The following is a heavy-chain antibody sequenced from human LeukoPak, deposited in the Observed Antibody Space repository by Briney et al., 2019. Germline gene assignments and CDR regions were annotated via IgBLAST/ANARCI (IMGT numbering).Heavy chain of an antibody. CDR3: ARHRTGWSSGDAFDL. V-gene: IGHV4-4*07. CDR1: GGSISSYY. Sequence: RPSETLSLTCTVSGGSISSYYWSWIRQPAGKGLEWIGRIYTSGSTNYNPSLKSRVTMSVDTSKNQFSLKLSSVTAADTAVYYCARHRTGWSSGDAFDLWGQGTMVTVSS. J-gene: IGHJ3*01. D-gene: IGHD3/OR15-3a*01. CDR2: IYTSGST.